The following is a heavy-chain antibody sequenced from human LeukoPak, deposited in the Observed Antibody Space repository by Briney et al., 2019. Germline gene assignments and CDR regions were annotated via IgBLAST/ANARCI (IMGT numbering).Heavy chain of an antibody. J-gene: IGHJ6*03. Sequence: GGSLRLSCAASGFTFSSYAMHWVRQAPGKGLEWVSSISSSSSYIYYADSVKGRFTISRDNAKNSLYLQMNSLRAEDTAVYYCARDVPLDCSSTSCYRGQYYMDVWGKGTTVTVSS. V-gene: IGHV3-21*01. CDR2: ISSSSSYI. D-gene: IGHD2-2*01. CDR3: ARDVPLDCSSTSCYRGQYYMDV. CDR1: GFTFSSYA.